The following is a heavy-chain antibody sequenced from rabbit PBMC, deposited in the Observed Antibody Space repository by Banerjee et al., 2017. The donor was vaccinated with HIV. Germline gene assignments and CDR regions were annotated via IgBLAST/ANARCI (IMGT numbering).Heavy chain of an antibody. CDR1: GFSFSSAYD. V-gene: IGHV1S45*01. CDR2: INTGSGSE. J-gene: IGHJ6*01. Sequence: QEQLVESGGGLVQPEGSLTLTCTASGFSFSSAYDMCWVRQAPGKGLEWIGYINTGSGSEYYASWAKGRFTISKTSSTTVTLQMTSLTAADTATYFCARNLGYNDGFWGPGTLVTVS. D-gene: IGHD4-2*01. CDR3: ARNLGYNDGF.